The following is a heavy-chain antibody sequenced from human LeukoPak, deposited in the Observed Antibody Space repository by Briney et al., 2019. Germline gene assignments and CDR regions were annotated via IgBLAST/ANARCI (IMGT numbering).Heavy chain of an antibody. CDR1: GGSFSGYY. Sequence: SETLSLTCAVYGGSFSGYYWSWIRQPPGKGLEWIGEINHSGSTNYNPSLKSRVTISVDTSKNQFSLKLSSVTAADTAVYYCARKEVVPAAMISYYLDYWGQGTLVTVSS. CDR3: ARKEVVPAAMISYYLDY. V-gene: IGHV4-34*01. J-gene: IGHJ4*02. D-gene: IGHD2-2*01. CDR2: INHSGST.